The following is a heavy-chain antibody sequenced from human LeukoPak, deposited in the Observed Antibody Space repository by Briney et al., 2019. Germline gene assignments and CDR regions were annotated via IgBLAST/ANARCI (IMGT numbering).Heavy chain of an antibody. CDR1: GYSISSGYF. V-gene: IGHV4-38-2*02. Sequence: PSETLSLTCTVSGYSISSGYFWGWIRQPPGKGLEWIGYIYYSGSTNYNPSLKSRVTISVDTSKNQFSLKLNSVIAADTAVYYCARDRAPAEYSSPYYFDYWGQGTLVTVSS. CDR2: IYYSGST. CDR3: ARDRAPAEYSSPYYFDY. D-gene: IGHD6-6*01. J-gene: IGHJ4*02.